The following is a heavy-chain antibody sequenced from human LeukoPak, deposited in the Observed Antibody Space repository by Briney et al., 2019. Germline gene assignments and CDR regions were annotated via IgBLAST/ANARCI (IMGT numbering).Heavy chain of an antibody. CDR2: MNPISGNT. Sequence: ASAKVSCKASGYTFTSYDINWVRQAPGQGLEWMGWMNPISGNTGYAQKFQGRVTMTRNTSISTAYMELSSLRSEDTAVYYCASALSEYYYGHSGMDVWGQGTTVTVSS. CDR1: GYTFTSYD. CDR3: ASALSEYYYGHSGMDV. J-gene: IGHJ6*02. D-gene: IGHD3-10*01. V-gene: IGHV1-8*01.